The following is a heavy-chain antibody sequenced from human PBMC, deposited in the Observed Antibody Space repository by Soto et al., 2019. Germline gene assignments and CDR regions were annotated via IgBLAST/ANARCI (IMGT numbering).Heavy chain of an antibody. CDR3: ARGASGYSYDYLDYYYYMDV. CDR1: GFTFSSYW. Sequence: GGSLRLSCAASGFTFSSYWMSWVRQAPGKGLEWVANIKQDGSEKYYVDSVKGRFTISRDNAKNSLYLQMNSLRAEDTAVYYCARGASGYSYDYLDYYYYMDVWGKGTTVTVSS. V-gene: IGHV3-7*01. J-gene: IGHJ6*03. D-gene: IGHD5-18*01. CDR2: IKQDGSEK.